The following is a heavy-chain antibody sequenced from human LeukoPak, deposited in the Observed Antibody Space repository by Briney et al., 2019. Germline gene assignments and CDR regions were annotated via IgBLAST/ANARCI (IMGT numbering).Heavy chain of an antibody. J-gene: IGHJ4*02. D-gene: IGHD6-19*01. CDR2: ISYDGSNK. V-gene: IGHV3-30*03. CDR3: ARDGDIAVAGTENFDY. CDR1: GFTFSSYG. Sequence: GGSLRLSCAASGFTFSSYGMHWVRQAPGKGLEWVAVISYDGSNKYYADSVKGRFTISRDNSKNTLYLQMNSLRAEDTAVYYCARDGDIAVAGTENFDYWGQGTLVTVSS.